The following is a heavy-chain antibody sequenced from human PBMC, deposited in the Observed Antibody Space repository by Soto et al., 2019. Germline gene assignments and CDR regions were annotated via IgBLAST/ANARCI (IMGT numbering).Heavy chain of an antibody. D-gene: IGHD3-16*02. CDR3: ARTVSYDYVWGSYRYFNY. J-gene: IGHJ4*02. Sequence: PSETLSLTCAVYGGSFSGYYWSWIRQPPGKGLEWIGEINHSGSTNYNPSLKSRVTISVDTSKNQFSLKLSSVTAADTAVYYCARTVSYDYVWGSYRYFNYWGQGTLVTVSS. CDR2: INHSGST. V-gene: IGHV4-34*01. CDR1: GGSFSGYY.